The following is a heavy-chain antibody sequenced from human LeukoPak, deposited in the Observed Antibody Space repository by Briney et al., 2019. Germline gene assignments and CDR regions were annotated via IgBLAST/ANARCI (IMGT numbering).Heavy chain of an antibody. J-gene: IGHJ4*02. Sequence: GGSLRLSCAASGFTFSSYAMSWVRQAPGKGLEWVSAISGSGGSTYYADSVKGRFTISRDNSKNTLYLQMSSLRADDTAVYYCAKDTGFFLPGEWGQGTLVTVSS. CDR1: GFTFSSYA. CDR2: ISGSGGST. V-gene: IGHV3-23*01. CDR3: AKDTGFFLPGE. D-gene: IGHD2/OR15-2a*01.